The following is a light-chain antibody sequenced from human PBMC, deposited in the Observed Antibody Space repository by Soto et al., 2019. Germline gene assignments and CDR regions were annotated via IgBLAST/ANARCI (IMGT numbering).Light chain of an antibody. CDR1: SSNIGSNT. CDR3: AAWDDSLV. Sequence: QSVLTQPPSASGTPGQRVTISCSGSSSNIGSNTVNWYQQLPGTAPKLLIYDNNQRPSGVPDRFSGSKSGTSASLAISGLQSEDEADYFCAAWDDSLVFGGGTMLT. V-gene: IGLV1-44*01. CDR2: DNN. J-gene: IGLJ2*01.